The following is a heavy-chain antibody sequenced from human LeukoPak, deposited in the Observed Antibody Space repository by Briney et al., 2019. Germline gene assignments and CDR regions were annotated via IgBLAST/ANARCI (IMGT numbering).Heavy chain of an antibody. J-gene: IGHJ4*02. CDR1: GYTFTNFG. Sequence: GASVKVSCKASGYTFTNFGFSWVRQAPGQGLEWMGGIIPIFGTANYAQKFQGRVTITADESTSTAYMELSSLRSEDTAVYYCARDPYGDYGLWGQGTLVTVSS. V-gene: IGHV1-69*13. D-gene: IGHD4-17*01. CDR3: ARDPYGDYGL. CDR2: IIPIFGTA.